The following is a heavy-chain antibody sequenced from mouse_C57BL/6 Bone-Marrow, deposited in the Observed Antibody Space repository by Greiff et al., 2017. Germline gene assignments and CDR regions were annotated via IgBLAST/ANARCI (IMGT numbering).Heavy chain of an antibody. CDR3: ARGQLRLRFAY. CDR1: GYTFTSYG. CDR2: IYPRSGNT. Sequence: VQLQESGAELARPGASVKLSCKASGYTFTSYGISWVKQRTGQVLEWIGEIYPRSGNTYYNEKFEGKATLTADKSSSTAYMELRSLTSEDSAVYFCARGQLRLRFAYWGQGTLVTVSA. D-gene: IGHD3-2*02. V-gene: IGHV1-81*01. J-gene: IGHJ3*01.